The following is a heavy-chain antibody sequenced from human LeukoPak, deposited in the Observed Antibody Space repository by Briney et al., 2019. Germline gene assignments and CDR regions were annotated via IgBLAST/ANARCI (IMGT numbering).Heavy chain of an antibody. D-gene: IGHD3-9*01. Sequence: GGSLRLSCAASGFTFSSYEMTWVRQAPGKGLEWVSYISSSGSTIYYADSVKGRFTISRDNAKNSLYLQMNSLRAEDTAVYYCAGGHFKNVLRYFDWLLDWFDPWGQGTLVTVSS. CDR1: GFTFSSYE. V-gene: IGHV3-48*03. CDR3: AGGHFKNVLRYFDWLLDWFDP. CDR2: ISSSGSTI. J-gene: IGHJ5*02.